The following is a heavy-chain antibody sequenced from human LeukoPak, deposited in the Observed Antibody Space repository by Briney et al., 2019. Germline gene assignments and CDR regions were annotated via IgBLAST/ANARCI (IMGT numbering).Heavy chain of an antibody. Sequence: SETLSLTCAVYGGSFSGYYWSWIRQPPGKGLEWIGEINHSGGTNYNPSLKSRVTISVDTSKNQFSLKLSSVTAADTAVYYCARGGLVVLMVYARGVWFDPWGQGTLVTVSS. V-gene: IGHV4-34*01. CDR3: ARGGLVVLMVYARGVWFDP. CDR2: INHSGGT. CDR1: GGSFSGYY. D-gene: IGHD2-8*01. J-gene: IGHJ5*02.